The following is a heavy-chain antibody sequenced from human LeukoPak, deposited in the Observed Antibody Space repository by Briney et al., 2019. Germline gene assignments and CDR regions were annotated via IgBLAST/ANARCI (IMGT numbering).Heavy chain of an antibody. CDR3: ARAYVYGDYYWFDP. D-gene: IGHD4-17*01. Sequence: PGGSLRLSCAASGFTFSSYWMSWVRQAPGKGLEWVANIKQDGSEKYYVDSVKGRFTISRDNAKNSLYLQMNSLRAEDTVVYYCARAYVYGDYYWFDPWGQGTLVTVSS. J-gene: IGHJ5*02. CDR1: GFTFSSYW. CDR2: IKQDGSEK. V-gene: IGHV3-7*01.